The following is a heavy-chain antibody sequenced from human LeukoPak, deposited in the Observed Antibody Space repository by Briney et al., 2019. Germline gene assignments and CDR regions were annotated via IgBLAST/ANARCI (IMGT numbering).Heavy chain of an antibody. V-gene: IGHV5-51*01. J-gene: IGHJ4*02. Sequence: GESLKISCKGSGYSFSNSWIAWVRQMPGEGLEWMGIIHPGDSDTRIRLSFQGLVTISADKSTSTAYLKWNSPKASDTAMYYCARGLFSHLDYFDNWGQGTLVTVSS. CDR2: IHPGDSDT. CDR1: GYSFSNSW. CDR3: ARGLFSHLDYFDN.